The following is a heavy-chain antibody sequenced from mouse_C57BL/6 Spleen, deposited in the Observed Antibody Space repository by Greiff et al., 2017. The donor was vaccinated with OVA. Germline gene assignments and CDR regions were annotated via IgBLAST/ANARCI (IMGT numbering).Heavy chain of an antibody. D-gene: IGHD1-1*01. V-gene: IGHV6-3*01. J-gene: IGHJ2*01. CDR3: TSYYYYGSSYFDY. CDR2: IRLKSDNYAT. Sequence: DVQLVESGGGLVQPGGSMKLSCVASGFTFSNYWMNWVRQSPEKGLEWVAQIRLKSDNYATHYAESVKGRFTISRDDSKSSVYLQMNNLRAEDTGIYYCTSYYYYGSSYFDYWGQGTTLTVSS. CDR1: GFTFSNYW.